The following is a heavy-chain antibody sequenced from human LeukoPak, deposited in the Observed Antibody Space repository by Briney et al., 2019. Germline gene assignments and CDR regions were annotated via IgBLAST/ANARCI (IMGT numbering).Heavy chain of an antibody. Sequence: GGSLRLSCAASGFTFSSYAMSWVCQAPGKGLEWVSAISGSGGSTYYADSVKGRFTISRDNSKNTLYLQMNSLRAEDTAVYYCAKGDCSSTSCYSYGYYYYGMDVWGQGTTVTVSS. CDR2: ISGSGGST. V-gene: IGHV3-23*01. CDR1: GFTFSSYA. D-gene: IGHD2-2*01. J-gene: IGHJ6*02. CDR3: AKGDCSSTSCYSYGYYYYGMDV.